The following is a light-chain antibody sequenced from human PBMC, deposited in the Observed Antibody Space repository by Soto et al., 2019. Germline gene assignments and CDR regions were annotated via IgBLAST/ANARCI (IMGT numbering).Light chain of an antibody. Sequence: EIVLTQSPGTLSLSPGERATLSCRTSQSVSSNYLAWYQQKPGQAPRLLIYGASSRATGIPDRFSGSGSGTDFTLTISRLEPEDFAVYYCQQYGMAWCTFGQGTKVDIK. CDR2: GAS. J-gene: IGKJ1*01. V-gene: IGKV3-20*01. CDR3: QQYGMAWCT. CDR1: QSVSSNY.